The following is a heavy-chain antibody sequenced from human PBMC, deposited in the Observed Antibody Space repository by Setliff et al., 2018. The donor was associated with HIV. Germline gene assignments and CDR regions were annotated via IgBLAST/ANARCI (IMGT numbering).Heavy chain of an antibody. CDR1: GGSISSYH. V-gene: IGHV4-34*01. CDR3: ARGKYSSASGVGNFDS. D-gene: IGHD6-6*01. CDR2: INHSGST. Sequence: SETLSLTCTVSGGSISSYHWSWIRQSPEKGLEWIGEINHSGSTNYNPSLKSRVTMSIDTSKNQFSLKLTSVTAADTAVYYCARGKYSSASGVGNFDSWGQGAPVTV. J-gene: IGHJ4*02.